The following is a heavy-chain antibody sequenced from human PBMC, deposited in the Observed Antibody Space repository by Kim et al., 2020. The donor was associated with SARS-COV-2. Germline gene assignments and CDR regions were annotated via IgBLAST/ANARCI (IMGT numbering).Heavy chain of an antibody. CDR3: ARAYRSSSRGLYFDY. D-gene: IGHD6-6*01. CDR1: GGSISSSSYY. J-gene: IGHJ4*02. CDR2: IYYSGST. Sequence: SETLSLTCTVSGGSISSSSYYWGWIRQPPGKGLEWIGSIYYSGSTYYNPSLKSRVTISVDTSKNQFSLKLSSVTAADTAVYYCARAYRSSSRGLYFDYWGQGTLVTVSS. V-gene: IGHV4-39*01.